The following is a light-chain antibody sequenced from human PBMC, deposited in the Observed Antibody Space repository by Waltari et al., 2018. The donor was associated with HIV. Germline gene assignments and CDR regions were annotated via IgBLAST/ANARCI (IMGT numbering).Light chain of an antibody. V-gene: IGLV3-1*01. CDR1: NLGPTY. J-gene: IGLJ3*02. CDR2: QDT. CDR3: QAWDSGTIV. Sequence: SYDLTQPPSVSVSSGQPATLPSSGVNLGPTYVSWYQQRSGQSPVLVIYQDTKRPPGIPERFFGSTTENTATLTIYETQPLDEAHYSCQAWDSGTIVFGGGTNLTVL.